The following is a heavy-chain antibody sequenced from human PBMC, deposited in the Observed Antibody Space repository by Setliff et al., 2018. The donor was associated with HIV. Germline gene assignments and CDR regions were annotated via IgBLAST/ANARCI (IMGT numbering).Heavy chain of an antibody. V-gene: IGHV1-69*05. Sequence: SVKVSCKVTGDTLNNYGLNWVRQSTGQGLEWMGGIIPIFKSADYEQKFQGRVTITTDESTSTAYMDLSSLKSADTAIYYCPRTSGDAYNYEGAFDVWGQATLVPVSS. CDR3: PRTSGDAYNYEGAFDV. D-gene: IGHD5-12*01. CDR2: IIPIFKSA. CDR1: GDTLNNYG. J-gene: IGHJ3*01.